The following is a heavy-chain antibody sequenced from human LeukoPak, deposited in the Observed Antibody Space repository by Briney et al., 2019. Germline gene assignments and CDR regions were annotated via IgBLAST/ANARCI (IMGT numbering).Heavy chain of an antibody. CDR3: ARGAFLMDV. D-gene: IGHD2/OR15-2a*01. V-gene: IGHV3-7*01. J-gene: IGHJ6*03. CDR1: GFTFSSYW. Sequence: GGSLRLSCAASGFTFSSYWVTWVRQAPGKGLEWVANIKQDGSEKYNVDSVKGRFTIPRDNAKRSLYLQMNSLRAEDTAVYYCARGAFLMDVWGKGTTVTVSS. CDR2: IKQDGSEK.